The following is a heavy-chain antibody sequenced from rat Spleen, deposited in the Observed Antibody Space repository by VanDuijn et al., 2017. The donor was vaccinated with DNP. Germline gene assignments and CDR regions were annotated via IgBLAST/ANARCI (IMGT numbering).Heavy chain of an antibody. J-gene: IGHJ4*01. V-gene: IGHV5-19*01. CDR1: GFTFSYYG. CDR2: ISASGGST. D-gene: IGHD1-11*01. Sequence: EVQLVESGGGLVQPGRSLKLSCAASGFTFSYYGMAWVRQAPKKGLEWVASISASGGSTSYRDSVKGRFTISRDNAKSTVSLQMNRLRSEDTATYYCAKDGDYGFVMDAWGQGTSVTVSS. CDR3: AKDGDYGFVMDA.